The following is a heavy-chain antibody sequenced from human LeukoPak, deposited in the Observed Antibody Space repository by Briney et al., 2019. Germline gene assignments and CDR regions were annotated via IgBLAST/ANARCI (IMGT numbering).Heavy chain of an antibody. J-gene: IGHJ4*02. CDR2: FDPEDGET. D-gene: IGHD3-22*01. Sequence: GASVKVSCKVSGYTLTELSIHWVRQAPGKGLELMGGFDPEDGETIYAQKFQGRVTMTEDTSTDTAYMELRSLRSDDTAVYYCARVRIHYYHSNSDFDYWGQGTLVTVSS. CDR1: GYTLTELS. CDR3: ARVRIHYYHSNSDFDY. V-gene: IGHV1-24*01.